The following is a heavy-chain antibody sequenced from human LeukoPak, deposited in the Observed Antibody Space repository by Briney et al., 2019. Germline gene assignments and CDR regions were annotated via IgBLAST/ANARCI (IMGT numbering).Heavy chain of an antibody. CDR3: ARDRLQLQS. CDR2: MYYSGDTYYSGDT. D-gene: IGHD5-24*01. V-gene: IGHV4-39*07. CDR1: GGSISSSSYY. J-gene: IGHJ5*02. Sequence: SETLSLTCTVSGGSISSSSYYWGWIRQPPGKGLEWIGSMYYSGDTYYSGDTYYNPSLRSRVTISVDTSKNQLSLKLSSVTAADTAVYYCARDRLQLQSWGQGTLVTVSS.